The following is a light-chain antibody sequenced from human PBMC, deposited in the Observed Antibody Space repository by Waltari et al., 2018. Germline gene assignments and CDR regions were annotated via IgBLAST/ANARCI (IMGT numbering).Light chain of an antibody. Sequence: DIVMTQSPDSLAVSLGERATISCKSSQSLLYSLNNKNYLAWYQQKPGQPPKLLISWASTRKSGVPDRFSGSGSGTDFTLTISSLQPEDFATYYCQQSWTFGQGTKVEIK. CDR1: QSLLYSLNNKNY. CDR3: QQSWT. CDR2: WAS. J-gene: IGKJ1*01. V-gene: IGKV4-1*01.